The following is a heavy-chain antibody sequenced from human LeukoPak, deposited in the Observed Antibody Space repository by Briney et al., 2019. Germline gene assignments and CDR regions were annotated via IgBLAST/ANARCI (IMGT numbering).Heavy chain of an antibody. D-gene: IGHD3-10*01. CDR2: INHSGST. V-gene: IGHV4-34*01. J-gene: IGHJ4*02. Sequence: SETLSLTCAVYGGSFSGYYWSWIRQPPGKGLEWIGEINHSGSTNYNPSLKSRVTISVDTSKNQFSLKLSSVTAADTAVYYCARTYGSGARPDYWGQGTLVTVSS. CDR3: ARTYGSGARPDY. CDR1: GGSFSGYY.